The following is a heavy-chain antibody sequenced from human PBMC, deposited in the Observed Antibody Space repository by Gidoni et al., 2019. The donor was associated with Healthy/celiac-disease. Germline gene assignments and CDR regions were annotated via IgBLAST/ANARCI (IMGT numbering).Heavy chain of an antibody. CDR2: IYYSGST. D-gene: IGHD4-17*01. CDR1: GGSISTRGYY. Sequence: QVQLQESRPGLVKPSQTLSLTCTVSGGSISTRGYYWSWTRQHPGKGLEWIGYIYYSGSTYYNPYLKSRVTISVDTSKNQFSLKLSSVTAADTAVYYCAGRRAAYGDYEYYFDYWGQGTLVTVSS. V-gene: IGHV4-31*03. J-gene: IGHJ4*02. CDR3: AGRRAAYGDYEYYFDY.